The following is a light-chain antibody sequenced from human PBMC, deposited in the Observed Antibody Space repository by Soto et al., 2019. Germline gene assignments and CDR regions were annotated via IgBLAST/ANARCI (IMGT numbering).Light chain of an antibody. CDR3: QHYNSWPRIA. V-gene: IGKV3-15*01. J-gene: IGKJ5*01. CDR2: GAS. Sequence: EIVLTQSPVTRSVSPGERATLFCRASQSASTNLAWYQHKPGQAPRLLIYGASTRATAIPARFSGSGSGTEFTLTINSLESEDFAVYYCQHYNSWPRIAFGQGTRLEIK. CDR1: QSASTN.